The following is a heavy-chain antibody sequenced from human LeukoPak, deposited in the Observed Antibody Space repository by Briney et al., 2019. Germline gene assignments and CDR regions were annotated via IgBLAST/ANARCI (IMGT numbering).Heavy chain of an antibody. J-gene: IGHJ4*02. CDR2: INPNSGGT. D-gene: IGHD1-26*01. V-gene: IGHV1-2*02. Sequence: GASVNVSCKASGYTFTGYYMHWVRQAPRHGLEWMGWINPNSGGTNYAQKFQGRVTMTRDTSISTAYMELSRLRSDDTAVYYCAREGGGSYTFGYWGQGTLVTVSS. CDR3: AREGGGSYTFGY. CDR1: GYTFTGYY.